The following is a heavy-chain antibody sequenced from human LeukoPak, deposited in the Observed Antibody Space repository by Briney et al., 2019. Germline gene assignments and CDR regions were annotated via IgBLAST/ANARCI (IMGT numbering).Heavy chain of an antibody. CDR2: IRFDGSNN. J-gene: IGHJ6*03. V-gene: IGHV3-30*02. D-gene: IGHD3-22*01. CDR1: GFTFNSYG. CDR3: AKDGGGYYPYYYYYMDV. Sequence: GGSLRLSCAASGFTFNSYGIHWVRQAPGKGLEWVAFIRFDGSNNYYADSVKGRFAISRDNSKDTLYLQMNSLRAEDTAVYYCAKDGGGYYPYYYYYMDVWGKGTTVTISS.